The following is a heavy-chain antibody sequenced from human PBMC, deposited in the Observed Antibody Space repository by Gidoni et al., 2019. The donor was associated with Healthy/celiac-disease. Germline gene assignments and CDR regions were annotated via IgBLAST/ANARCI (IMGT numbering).Heavy chain of an antibody. D-gene: IGHD3-10*01. J-gene: IGHJ5*02. Sequence: QVQLQESGPGLVKPSETLSLTCTVSGGSISSYYWSWIRQPPGKGLEWIGYIYYSGSTNYNPSLKSRVTISVDTSKNQFSLKLSSVTAADTAVYYCARAIWYYSKREYWFDPWGQGTLVTVSS. CDR2: IYYSGST. CDR1: GGSISSYY. CDR3: ARAIWYYSKREYWFDP. V-gene: IGHV4-59*01.